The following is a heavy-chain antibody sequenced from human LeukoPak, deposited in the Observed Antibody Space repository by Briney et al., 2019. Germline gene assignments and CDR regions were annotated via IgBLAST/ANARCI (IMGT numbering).Heavy chain of an antibody. J-gene: IGHJ4*02. Sequence: GGSLRLSCAASGFTVSSNYMSWVRQAPGKGLEWVSVIYSGGSTYYADSVKGRFTISRDNSKNTLYLQMNSLRAEDTAVYYCAVLPGIAVAVIDYWGQGTLVTVSS. V-gene: IGHV3-53*01. CDR1: GFTVSSNY. CDR3: AVLPGIAVAVIDY. CDR2: IYSGGST. D-gene: IGHD6-19*01.